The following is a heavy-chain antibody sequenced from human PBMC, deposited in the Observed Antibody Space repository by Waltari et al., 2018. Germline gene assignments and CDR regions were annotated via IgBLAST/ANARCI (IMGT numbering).Heavy chain of an antibody. J-gene: IGHJ3*02. CDR1: GYSISSGYY. Sequence: QVQLQESGPGLVKPSETLSLTCTVSGYSISSGYYWGWIRQPPGKGLEWIGSIYHSGSTYYNPSLKSRVTISVDTSKNQFSLKLSSVTAADTAVYYCAREGGNYDFWSRGAFDIWGQGTMVTVSS. CDR2: IYHSGST. D-gene: IGHD3-3*01. V-gene: IGHV4-38-2*02. CDR3: AREGGNYDFWSRGAFDI.